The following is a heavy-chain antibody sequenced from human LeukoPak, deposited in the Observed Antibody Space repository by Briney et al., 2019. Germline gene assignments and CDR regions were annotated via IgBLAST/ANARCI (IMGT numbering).Heavy chain of an antibody. CDR3: ARCSLRSRDGYNGGIVDY. D-gene: IGHD5-24*01. CDR2: INPNSGGT. J-gene: IGHJ4*02. V-gene: IGHV1-2*06. CDR1: GYTFTGYY. Sequence: ASVKVSCKASGYTFTGYYMHWVRQAPGQGLEWMGRINPNSGGTNYAQKFQGRVTMTRDTSISTAYMELSRLRSDDTAVYYCARCSLRSRDGYNGGIVDYWGQGTLVTVSS.